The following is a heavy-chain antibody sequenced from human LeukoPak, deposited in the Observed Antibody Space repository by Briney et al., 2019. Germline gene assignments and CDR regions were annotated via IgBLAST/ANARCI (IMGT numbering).Heavy chain of an antibody. Sequence: SQTLSLTCAVSGGSISSGGYSWSWIRQPPGKGLEWIGYFHNSGTSTYNPSLKSRVTISADTSKNQFSLKLSSVTAADTAVYYCAGGDPITMVRGPPTDWGQGTLVSVSS. V-gene: IGHV4-30-4*07. CDR3: AGGDPITMVRGPPTD. J-gene: IGHJ4*02. CDR2: FHNSGTS. D-gene: IGHD3-10*01. CDR1: GGSISSGGYS.